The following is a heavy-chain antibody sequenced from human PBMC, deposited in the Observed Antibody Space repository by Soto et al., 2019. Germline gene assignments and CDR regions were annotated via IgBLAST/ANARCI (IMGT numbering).Heavy chain of an antibody. CDR1: AFTFKNHW. J-gene: IGHJ4*02. CDR2: INGDGSFT. CDR3: AREIYDDYDSSGFDH. Sequence: EVQLVESGGGLVQPGGSQRLSCAASAFTFKNHWMHWVRQVPGKGPVWVSRINGDGSFTSYADAVKGRFTISRDNAKNTLSLQKNSLGAEDTAVYYCAREIYDDYDSSGFDHWGQGTLVTVSS. V-gene: IGHV3-74*01. D-gene: IGHD3-22*01.